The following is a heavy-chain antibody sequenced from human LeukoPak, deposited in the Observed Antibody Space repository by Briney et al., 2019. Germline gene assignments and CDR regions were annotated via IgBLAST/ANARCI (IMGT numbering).Heavy chain of an antibody. Sequence: SETLSLTCTVSGYSISSGYYWGWIRQPPGKGLEWIGSGHHSGSTYYKSSLKSRVTISLDTSKNQFSLQLNSVTPEDTAVYYCARVKPDRGGSYSGLGSFDIWGQGTMVTVSS. V-gene: IGHV4-38-2*02. CDR1: GYSISSGYY. CDR2: GHHSGST. D-gene: IGHD1-26*01. J-gene: IGHJ3*02. CDR3: ARVKPDRGGSYSGLGSFDI.